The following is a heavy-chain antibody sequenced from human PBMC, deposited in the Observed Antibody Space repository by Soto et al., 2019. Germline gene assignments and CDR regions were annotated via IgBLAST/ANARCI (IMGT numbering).Heavy chain of an antibody. Sequence: VGSLRLSCTPSGFTFSTYAMNWVRQAPGKGLEWVSAISADGFGTYYAASVKGRFTVSRDNSKNTLYLQMNSLRVEDTAVYYCAKIMATSATGHWGQGTLVTVSS. CDR2: ISADGFGT. CDR1: GFTFSTYA. J-gene: IGHJ4*02. V-gene: IGHV3-23*01. D-gene: IGHD2-15*01. CDR3: AKIMATSATGH.